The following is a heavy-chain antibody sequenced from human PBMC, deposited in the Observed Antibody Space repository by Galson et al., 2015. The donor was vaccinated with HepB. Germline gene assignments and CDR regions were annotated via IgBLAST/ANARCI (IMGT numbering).Heavy chain of an antibody. CDR1: GASISSSY. Sequence: LTCTVSGASISSSYWSWIRQPPGKGLEWIGYLYYSGSNNYNPSLRSRVTMSADVSNNQFSLKLTSVTAADTARYYCAKDTYNWVGLGFWGQGTQVTVSS. D-gene: IGHD1-20*01. J-gene: IGHJ4*02. CDR3: AKDTYNWVGLGF. V-gene: IGHV4-59*01. CDR2: LYYSGSN.